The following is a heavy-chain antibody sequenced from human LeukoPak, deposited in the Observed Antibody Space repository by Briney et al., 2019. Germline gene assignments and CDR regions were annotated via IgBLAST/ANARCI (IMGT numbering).Heavy chain of an antibody. J-gene: IGHJ4*02. CDR2: ISNNGGYT. V-gene: IGHV3-23*01. CDR1: GFTFSSSA. D-gene: IGHD3-22*01. Sequence: GGSLRLSCAASGFTFSSSAMSWVRQAPGKGLEWVSAISNNGGYTYYADSVKGRFTISRDNSKYTLYLQMNSLRAGDTAVYYCAKDRDSSGYWSWWGQGTLVTVSS. CDR3: AKDRDSSGYWSW.